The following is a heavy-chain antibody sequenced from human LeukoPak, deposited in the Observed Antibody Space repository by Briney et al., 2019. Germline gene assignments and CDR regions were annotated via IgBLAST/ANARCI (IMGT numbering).Heavy chain of an antibody. D-gene: IGHD6-13*01. CDR3: AREAAAGTDHYYGMDV. CDR1: GGSISSGDYY. CDR2: IYYSGST. V-gene: IGHV4-30-4*01. Sequence: KTSETLSLTCTVSGGSISSGDYYWSWIRQPPGKGLEWIGYIYYSGSTYYNPSLKSRVTISVDTSKNQFSLKLSSVTAADTAVHYCAREAAAGTDHYYGMDVWGQGTTVTVSS. J-gene: IGHJ6*02.